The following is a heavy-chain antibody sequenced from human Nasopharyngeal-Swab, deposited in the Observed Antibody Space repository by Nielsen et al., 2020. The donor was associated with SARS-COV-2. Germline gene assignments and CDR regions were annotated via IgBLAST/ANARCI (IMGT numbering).Heavy chain of an antibody. CDR3: ASVGSSSWYQLWFDP. Sequence: WIRQPPGKGLEWIGEINHSGSTNYNPSLKSRVTISVDTSKNQFSLKLSSVTAADTAVYYCASVGSSSWYQLWFDPWGQGTLVTVS. CDR2: INHSGST. J-gene: IGHJ5*02. V-gene: IGHV4-34*01. D-gene: IGHD6-13*01.